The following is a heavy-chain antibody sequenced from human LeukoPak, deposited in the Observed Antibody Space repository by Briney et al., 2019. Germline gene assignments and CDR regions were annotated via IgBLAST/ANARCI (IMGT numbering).Heavy chain of an antibody. D-gene: IGHD2-2*01. J-gene: IGHJ4*02. Sequence: PGGSLRLSCAASGFTFDDYGMSWVRQAPGKGLEWASGINWNGGSTGYADSVKGRFTISRDNAKNSLYLQMNSLRAEDTALYYCARGGRRDIVVVPAAMAYWGQGTLVTVSS. CDR1: GFTFDDYG. V-gene: IGHV3-20*04. CDR3: ARGGRRDIVVVPAAMAY. CDR2: INWNGGST.